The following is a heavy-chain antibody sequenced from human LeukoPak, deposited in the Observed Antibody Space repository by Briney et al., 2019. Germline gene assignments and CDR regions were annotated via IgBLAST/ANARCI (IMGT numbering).Heavy chain of an antibody. CDR3: ARDRHTIFGVVIHYYGMDV. CDR2: ISSSGSTK. Sequence: GGSLRLSCAASGFTFSDNYMSWIRQAPGQGLEWVSYISSSGSTKYYADSVKGRFTISRDNAKNSVYLQMNSLRAEDTAVYYCARDRHTIFGVVIHYYGMDVWGQGTTVTVSS. D-gene: IGHD3-3*01. V-gene: IGHV3-11*01. CDR1: GFTFSDNY. J-gene: IGHJ6*02.